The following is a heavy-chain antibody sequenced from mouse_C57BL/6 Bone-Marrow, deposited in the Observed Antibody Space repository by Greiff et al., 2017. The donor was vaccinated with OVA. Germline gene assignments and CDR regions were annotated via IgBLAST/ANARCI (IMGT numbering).Heavy chain of an antibody. CDR3: AREGELRPVDY. CDR1: GYTFTSYG. V-gene: IGHV1-81*01. Sequence: VQLKESGAELARPGASVKLSCKASGYTFTSYGISWVKQRTGQGLEWIGEIYPRSGNTYYNEKFKGKATLTADKSSSTAYMELRSLTSEDSAVYFCAREGELRPVDYWGQGTTLTVSS. D-gene: IGHD3-2*02. J-gene: IGHJ2*01. CDR2: IYPRSGNT.